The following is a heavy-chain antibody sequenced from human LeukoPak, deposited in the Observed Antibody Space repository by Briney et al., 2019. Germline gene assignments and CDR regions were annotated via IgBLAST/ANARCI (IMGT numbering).Heavy chain of an antibody. CDR1: AYSFTSYW. V-gene: IGHV5-51*01. Sequence: EESLKFYCKGSAYSFTSYWIAWVGHMRGKGMEWMGIIYPGDSDTRYSPSVQGQVTISADKSISTAYLQWSSLKASDTAMYYCARRIPSRDGYSLWGQGTLVTVSS. D-gene: IGHD5-24*01. J-gene: IGHJ4*02. CDR3: ARRIPSRDGYSL. CDR2: IYPGDSDT.